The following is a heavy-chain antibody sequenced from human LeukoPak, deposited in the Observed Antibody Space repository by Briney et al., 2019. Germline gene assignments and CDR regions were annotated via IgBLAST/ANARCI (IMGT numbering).Heavy chain of an antibody. CDR3: APIVGADDWFDP. Sequence: PTGGPLRLSCAASGFTFSSYWMSWFGQPPGKGLEGVANIKQDGSEKYYVDSVKGRFTISRDNAKNSLYLQMNSLRAEDTAVYYCAPIVGADDWFDPWGQGTLVTVSS. CDR2: IKQDGSEK. V-gene: IGHV3-7*01. J-gene: IGHJ5*02. CDR1: GFTFSSYW. D-gene: IGHD1-26*01.